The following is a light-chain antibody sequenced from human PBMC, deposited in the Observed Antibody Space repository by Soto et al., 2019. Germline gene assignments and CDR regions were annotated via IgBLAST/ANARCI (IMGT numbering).Light chain of an antibody. CDR2: LGS. J-gene: IGKJ3*01. Sequence: DLVLTQSPLSLPVPPGEPASISCRSSQSLLHGNGYNYLEWYLQRPGQSPQLLIYLGSTRASGVPDRCSGSGSGTNFTVKIRRVEAEDVWLYYCMQCLQMSFAFCPGTKVDIK. CDR3: MQCLQMSFA. CDR1: QSLLHGNGYNY. V-gene: IGKV2-28*01.